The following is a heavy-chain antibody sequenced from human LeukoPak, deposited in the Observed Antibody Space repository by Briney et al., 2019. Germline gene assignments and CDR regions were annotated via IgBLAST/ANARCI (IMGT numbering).Heavy chain of an antibody. CDR2: IYTSGST. CDR3: ARTKVAGLAPGGFDY. Sequence: SSETLSLTCTVSGGSISSYYWSWIRQPAGKGLEWIGRIYTSGSTNYNPSLKSRVTVSVDTSKNQFSLKLSSVTAADTAVYYCARTKVAGLAPGGFDYWGQGTLVTVSS. CDR1: GGSISSYY. V-gene: IGHV4-4*07. J-gene: IGHJ4*02. D-gene: IGHD6-19*01.